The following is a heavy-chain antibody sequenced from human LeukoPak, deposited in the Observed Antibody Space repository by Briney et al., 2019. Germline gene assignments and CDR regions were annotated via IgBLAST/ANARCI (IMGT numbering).Heavy chain of an antibody. D-gene: IGHD6-13*01. J-gene: IGHJ4*02. CDR1: GFTFSSYG. V-gene: IGHV3-23*01. CDR2: ISGSGGST. CDR3: AKAEIAAAGNPPGGN. Sequence: PGGSLRLSCAASGFTFSSYGMSWVRQAPGKGLEWVSAISGSGGSTYYADSVKGRFTISRDNSKNTLYLQMNSLRAEDTAVYYCAKAEIAAAGNPPGGNWGQGTLVTVSS.